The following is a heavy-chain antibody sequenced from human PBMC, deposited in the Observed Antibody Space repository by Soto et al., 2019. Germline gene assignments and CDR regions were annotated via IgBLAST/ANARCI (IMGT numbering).Heavy chain of an antibody. CDR2: TYHTGRT. D-gene: IGHD3-22*01. J-gene: IGHJ4*02. V-gene: IGHV4-30-2*01. CDR3: ARGDFYDSSGYYDY. Sequence: SETLSLTCAVSGGSISSGGYTWSWIRQPPGKGLEWIGYTYHTGRTYYNPSLKSRVTISLDKSKNQFSLKLSSVTAADTAVYYCARGDFYDSSGYYDYWGQGTLVTVSS. CDR1: GGSISSGGYT.